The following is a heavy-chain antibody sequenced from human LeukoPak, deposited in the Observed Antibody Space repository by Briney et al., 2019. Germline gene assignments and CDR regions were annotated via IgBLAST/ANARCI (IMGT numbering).Heavy chain of an antibody. CDR2: IIPIFGTA. CDR3: ARDFGGGIVVVPAARESWFDP. D-gene: IGHD2-2*01. Sequence: PGASVKVSCKASGGTFSSYAISWVRQAPGQGLEWMGGIIPIFGTANYAQKFQGRVTITADKSTSTAYMELSSLRSEDTAVYYCARDFGGGIVVVPAARESWFDPWGQGTQVTVSS. CDR1: GGTFSSYA. J-gene: IGHJ5*02. V-gene: IGHV1-69*06.